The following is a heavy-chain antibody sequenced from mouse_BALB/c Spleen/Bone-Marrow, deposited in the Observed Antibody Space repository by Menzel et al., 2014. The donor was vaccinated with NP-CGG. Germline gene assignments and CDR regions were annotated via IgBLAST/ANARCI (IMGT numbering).Heavy chain of an antibody. V-gene: IGHV7-3*02. CDR3: ARDTGNYVRFAY. J-gene: IGHJ3*01. CDR1: GFTFTDYY. Sequence: EVQVVESGGGLVQPGGSLRLSCATSGFTFTDYYMSWVRQPPGKALEWLGFIRNKANGYTTEYSASVKGRFTISRDNSQSILYPQMNTLRAEDSATYYCARDTGNYVRFAYWGQGTLVTVSA. D-gene: IGHD2-1*01. CDR2: IRNKANGYTT.